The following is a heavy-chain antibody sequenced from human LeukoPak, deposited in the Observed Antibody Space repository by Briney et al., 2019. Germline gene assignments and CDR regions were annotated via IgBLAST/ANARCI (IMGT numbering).Heavy chain of an antibody. J-gene: IGHJ6*03. CDR2: INHSGST. CDR1: GGSFSGYY. Sequence: SETLSLTCAVYGGSFSGYYWSWIRQPPGKGLEWIGEINHSGSTNYNPSLKSRVTISVDTSKNQFSLKLSSVTAADTAVYYCARGPGGNRYYYYYYYMDVWGKGTTVTVSS. V-gene: IGHV4-34*01. CDR3: ARGPGGNRYYYYYYYMDV. D-gene: IGHD4-23*01.